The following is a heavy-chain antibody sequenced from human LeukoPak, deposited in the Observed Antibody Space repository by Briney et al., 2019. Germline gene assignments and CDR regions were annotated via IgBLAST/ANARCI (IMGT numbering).Heavy chain of an antibody. CDR3: ARGGGLDV. CDR1: GFTFSSTV. D-gene: IGHD3-16*01. J-gene: IGHJ6*02. V-gene: IGHV3-7*03. CDR2: INHNGNVN. Sequence: GGSLRLSCVGSGFTFSSTVMSWVRQAPGKGLEWVASINHNGNVNYYVDSVKGRFTISRDNAKNSLYLQMNNLRAEDTAVYFCARGGGLDVWGQGATVTVSS.